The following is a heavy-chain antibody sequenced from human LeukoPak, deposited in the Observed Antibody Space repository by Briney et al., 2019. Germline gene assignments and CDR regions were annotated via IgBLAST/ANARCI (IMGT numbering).Heavy chain of an antibody. Sequence: GGSLRLSCASSGFTFTSYAVSWVRQAPGKGLEWVANIKQDGSEKYYVDSVKGRFTISRDNAKNLLYLQMNSLRDEDMAVYYCVREGNYASGFEYWGQGTLVTVSS. CDR3: VREGNYASGFEY. CDR1: GFTFTSYA. D-gene: IGHD1-7*01. CDR2: IKQDGSEK. V-gene: IGHV3-7*01. J-gene: IGHJ4*02.